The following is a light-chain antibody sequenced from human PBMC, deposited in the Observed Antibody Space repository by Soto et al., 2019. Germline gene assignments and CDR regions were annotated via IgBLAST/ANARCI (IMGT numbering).Light chain of an antibody. CDR1: SSNIGSNP. Sequence: QSVLTQPPSASGTPGQRVTISCSGSSSNIGSNPVHWYQQVPGTAPKLLIHNNNQRPSGVPARFSGSKSGTSASLAISGLQSEYEADYYCAAWDDSLNGVLFGGGTKVTVL. J-gene: IGLJ2*01. CDR2: NNN. CDR3: AAWDDSLNGVL. V-gene: IGLV1-44*01.